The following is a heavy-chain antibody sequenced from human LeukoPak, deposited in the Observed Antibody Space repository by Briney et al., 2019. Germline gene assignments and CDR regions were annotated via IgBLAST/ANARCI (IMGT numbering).Heavy chain of an antibody. CDR1: GFTFSSYA. CDR3: ARNLLFGESIHY. J-gene: IGHJ4*02. Sequence: GGSLRLSCAASGFTFSSYAMSSVCQPPGKGVEWVSDISGSGSNTYYADSVKGRLTISRDNSKNTLYLQMNSLRAEDTAVYYCARNLLFGESIHYWGQGTLVTVSS. D-gene: IGHD3-10*01. V-gene: IGHV3-23*01. CDR2: ISGSGSNT.